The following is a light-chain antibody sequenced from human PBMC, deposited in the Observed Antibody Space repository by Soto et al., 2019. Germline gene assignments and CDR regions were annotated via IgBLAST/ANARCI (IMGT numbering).Light chain of an antibody. V-gene: IGKV3-20*01. CDR2: GAS. Sequence: IVLTQSPGTLSLSPGERATLSCRASQSVSSSYLAWYQQKPGQAPRLLIYGASSRATGIPSRFSGGGSGTEFTLTISSLQPDDFATYYCQQYSSYWTFGQGTKV. CDR1: QSVSSSY. J-gene: IGKJ1*01. CDR3: QQYSSYWT.